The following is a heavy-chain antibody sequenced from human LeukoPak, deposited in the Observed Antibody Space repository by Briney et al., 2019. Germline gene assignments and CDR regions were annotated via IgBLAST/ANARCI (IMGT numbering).Heavy chain of an antibody. CDR1: GFSFRNSW. Sequence: QPGGSLRLSCAASGFSFRNSWMSWVRQAPGKGLEWVAVISYDGSNKYYADSVKGRFTISRDNSKNTLYLQVNSLRAEDTAVYYCARDLQVGATVDYWGQGTLVTVSS. D-gene: IGHD1-26*01. J-gene: IGHJ4*02. CDR3: ARDLQVGATVDY. V-gene: IGHV3-30-3*01. CDR2: ISYDGSNK.